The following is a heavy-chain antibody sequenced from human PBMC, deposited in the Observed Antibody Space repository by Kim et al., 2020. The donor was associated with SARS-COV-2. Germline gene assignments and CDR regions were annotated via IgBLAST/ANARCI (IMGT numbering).Heavy chain of an antibody. CDR3: ASRDGKIVGATNLYYYYGMDV. CDR2: ISYDGSNK. Sequence: GGSLRLSCAASGFTFSSYAMHWVRQAPGKGLEWVAVISYDGSNKYYADSVKGRFTISRDNSKNTLYLQMNSLRAEDTAVYYCASRDGKIVGATNLYYYYGMDVWGQGTTVTVSS. J-gene: IGHJ6*02. D-gene: IGHD1-26*01. CDR1: GFTFSSYA. V-gene: IGHV3-30*04.